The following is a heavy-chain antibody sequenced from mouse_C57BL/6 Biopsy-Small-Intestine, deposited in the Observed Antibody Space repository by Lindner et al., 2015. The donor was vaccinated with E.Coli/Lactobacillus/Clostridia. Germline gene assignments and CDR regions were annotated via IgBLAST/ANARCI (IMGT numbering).Heavy chain of an antibody. CDR3: ARGGHYAMDY. Sequence: VQLQESGPGLVKPSQSLSLTCTVTGYSITSGYDWHWIRHFPGNILEWMGYISYSGSTNYNPSLKSRISITHDTSKNHFFLKLNSVTTEDTATYYCARGGHYAMDYWGQGTSVTVSS. CDR2: ISYSGST. J-gene: IGHJ4*01. CDR1: GYSITSGYD. V-gene: IGHV3-1*01.